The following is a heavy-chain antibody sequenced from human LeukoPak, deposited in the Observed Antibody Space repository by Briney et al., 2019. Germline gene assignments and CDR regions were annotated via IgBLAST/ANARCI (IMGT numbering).Heavy chain of an antibody. CDR1: GITFSSYG. J-gene: IGHJ6*03. Sequence: GGSLRLSCAASGITFSSYGVSWVRQAPGKGLEWVSSISSTGGTTYYADSVKGRFTISRDNSKNTLYLQMNSLRAEDTAIYYCAKNGNRGAYCTGGTCYPYFYYYMDVWGKGTTVTI. D-gene: IGHD2-15*01. CDR3: AKNGNRGAYCTGGTCYPYFYYYMDV. CDR2: ISSTGGTT. V-gene: IGHV3-23*01.